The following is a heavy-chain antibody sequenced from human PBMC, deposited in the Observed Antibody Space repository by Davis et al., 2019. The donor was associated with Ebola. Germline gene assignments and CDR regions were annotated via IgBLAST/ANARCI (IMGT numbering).Heavy chain of an antibody. CDR2: IYSGGST. CDR1: GFTVSSNY. CDR3: AREGGEGGGYYGMDV. V-gene: IGHV3-53*01. D-gene: IGHD3-10*01. J-gene: IGHJ6*02. Sequence: GESLKISCAASGFTVSSNYMSWVRQAPGKGLEWVSVIYSGGSTYYADSVKGRFTISRDNSKNTLYLQMNSRRAEEAAVYYCAREGGEGGGYYGMDVWGQGTTVTVSS.